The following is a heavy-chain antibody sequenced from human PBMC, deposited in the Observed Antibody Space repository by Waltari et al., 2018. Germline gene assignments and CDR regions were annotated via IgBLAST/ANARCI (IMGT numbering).Heavy chain of an antibody. CDR2: ISGDSATM. Sequence: EVQLVESGGGLVQPGGSLRRACAASGFPVSAYSVSGVRQAPGKGLEWVSKISGDSATMYYAGSVKGRFSISRDNTKNSLYLQMKSLRAEDSAVYYCVRGLGEMATNPYFYYYMDVWGKGTTVTVSS. CDR1: GFPVSAYS. V-gene: IGHV3-48*04. J-gene: IGHJ6*03. D-gene: IGHD5-12*01. CDR3: VRGLGEMATNPYFYYYMDV.